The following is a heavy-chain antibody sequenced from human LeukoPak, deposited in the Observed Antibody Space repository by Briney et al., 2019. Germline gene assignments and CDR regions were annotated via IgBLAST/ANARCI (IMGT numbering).Heavy chain of an antibody. CDR1: RFTFSTYA. V-gene: IGHV3-30-3*01. D-gene: IGHD6-19*01. Sequence: GSLRLSCAASRFTFSTYAMHWGRQAPGKGLEWVAGISNDGTNEDHADSVKGRFTISRDNSKNTLYLQMNSLRAEDTAIYYCARDRIAVAGMGAFQHWGQGTLVTVSS. CDR2: ISNDGTNE. CDR3: ARDRIAVAGMGAFQH. J-gene: IGHJ1*01.